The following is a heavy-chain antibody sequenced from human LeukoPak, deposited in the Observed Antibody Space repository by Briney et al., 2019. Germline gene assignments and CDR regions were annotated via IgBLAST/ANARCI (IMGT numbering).Heavy chain of an antibody. CDR2: ISGGGGNT. CDR3: AKGRLVIDY. D-gene: IGHD6-6*01. V-gene: IGHV3-23*01. CDR1: GFTFSSNA. J-gene: IGHJ4*02. Sequence: PGGSLRLSCAASGFTFSSNAMTWVRQAPGKGLEWVSGISGGGGNTYYADSVKGRFTISRDNSKNALYLQMNSLRAEDTAVYYCAKGRLVIDYWGQGTLVTVSS.